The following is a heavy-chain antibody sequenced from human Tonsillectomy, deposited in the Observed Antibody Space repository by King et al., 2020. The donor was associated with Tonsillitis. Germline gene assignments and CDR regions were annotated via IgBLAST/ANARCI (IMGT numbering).Heavy chain of an antibody. CDR1: GFTFSSYG. J-gene: IGHJ4*02. CDR3: ARDQGDILTGYYNGGPGGIVYYFDY. D-gene: IGHD3-9*01. V-gene: IGHV3-33*08. CDR2: IWYDGSNK. Sequence: QLVQSGGGVVQPGRSLRLSCAASGFTFSSYGMHWVRQAPGKGLEWVAVIWYDGSNKYYADSVKGRFTISRDNSKNTLYLQMNSLRAEDTAVYYCARDQGDILTGYYNGGPGGIVYYFDYWGQGTLVTVSS.